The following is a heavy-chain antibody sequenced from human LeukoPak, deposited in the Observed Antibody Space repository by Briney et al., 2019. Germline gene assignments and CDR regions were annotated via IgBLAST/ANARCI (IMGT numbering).Heavy chain of an antibody. J-gene: IGHJ4*02. D-gene: IGHD3-22*01. CDR3: AKGLSYDSSGYYYLNY. Sequence: GGSLRLSCAASGFTFSSYGMHWVRQAPGKGLEWVAVISYDGSNKYYADSVKGRFSISRDNSKNTLYLQMNSLRAEDTAVYYCAKGLSYDSSGYYYLNYWGQGTLVTVSS. CDR2: ISYDGSNK. V-gene: IGHV3-30*18. CDR1: GFTFSSYG.